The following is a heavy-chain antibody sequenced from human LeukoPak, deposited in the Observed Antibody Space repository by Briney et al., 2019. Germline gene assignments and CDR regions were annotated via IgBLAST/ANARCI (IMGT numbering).Heavy chain of an antibody. V-gene: IGHV4-38-2*01. J-gene: IGHJ4*02. D-gene: IGHD3-22*01. CDR1: DYSISSGDY. CDR2: VYYSGST. CDR3: ARNDSSGYFDY. Sequence: SETLSLTCAVSDYSISSGDYWGWIRHPPGKGLEWIGSVYYSGSTHYSPPLKSRVTISVDTSKNHFSLKLRSVTAADTALYYCARNDSSGYFDYWGQGTLVTVSS.